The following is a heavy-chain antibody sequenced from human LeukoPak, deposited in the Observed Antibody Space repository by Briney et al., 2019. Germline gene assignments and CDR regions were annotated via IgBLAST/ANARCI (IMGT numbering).Heavy chain of an antibody. J-gene: IGHJ4*02. CDR3: AREATVGGY. Sequence: GASVKVSCKASGYTFTAYYIHWVRQAPGQGPEWMGWIYPNTGGTTYAQRFQGRVTMTRETSISAAYMELSGLTFDDTAVYYCAREATVGGYWGQGTLVTVSS. V-gene: IGHV1-2*02. D-gene: IGHD3-16*01. CDR1: GYTFTAYY. CDR2: IYPNTGGT.